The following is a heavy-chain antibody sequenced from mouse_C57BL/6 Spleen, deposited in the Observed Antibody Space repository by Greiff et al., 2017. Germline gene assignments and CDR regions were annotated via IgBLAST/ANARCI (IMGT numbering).Heavy chain of an antibody. CDR3: ARDRNYDYAMDY. Sequence: QVQLQQPGAELVKPGASVKLSCKASGYTFTSYWMHWVKQRPGRGLEWIGRIDPNSGGTTNDEKFKSKATLTVDRPAGTAYMQLSSLTSEDSAVYYCARDRNYDYAMDYWGQGTSVTVSS. CDR2: IDPNSGGT. CDR1: GYTFTSYW. D-gene: IGHD1-1*01. J-gene: IGHJ4*01. V-gene: IGHV1-72*01.